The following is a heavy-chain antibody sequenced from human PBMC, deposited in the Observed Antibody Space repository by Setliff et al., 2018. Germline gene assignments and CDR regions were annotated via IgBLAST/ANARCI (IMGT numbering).Heavy chain of an antibody. CDR1: GFTFSSYG. CDR3: ARVAGRGRYWYFDL. V-gene: IGHV3-48*04. CDR2: ISSSSSTI. J-gene: IGHJ2*01. Sequence: PGGSLRLSCAASGFTFSSYGINWVRQAPGKGLEWVSYISSSSSTIYYADSVKGRFTISRDNAKNSLYLRMNSLRAEDTAVYYCARVAGRGRYWYFDLWGRGTLVTVSS.